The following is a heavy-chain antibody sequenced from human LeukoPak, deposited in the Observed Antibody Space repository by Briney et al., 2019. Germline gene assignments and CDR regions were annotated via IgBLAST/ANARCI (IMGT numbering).Heavy chain of an antibody. CDR1: GGSISSGGYY. CDR2: IYHSGST. Sequence: PSETLSLTCTVSGGSISSGGYYWSWIRQPPGKGLEWIGYIYHSGSTYYNPSLKSRVTISVDRSKNQFSLKLSSVTAADTAVYYCARAPGFGELYGYYFDYWGQGTLVTVSS. J-gene: IGHJ4*02. CDR3: ARAPGFGELYGYYFDY. D-gene: IGHD3-10*01. V-gene: IGHV4-30-2*01.